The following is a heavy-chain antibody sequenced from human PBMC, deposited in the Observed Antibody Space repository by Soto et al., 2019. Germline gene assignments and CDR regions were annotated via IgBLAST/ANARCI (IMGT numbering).Heavy chain of an antibody. J-gene: IGHJ6*03. Sequence: QVQLVQSWAEVKKPGASVKVSCTASGFTFTDYDVNWVRQAAGQGLEWMGSMNPNSDTTDYAQMFQGRLTLTRNTSRDTVYLELSSLSSEDTAVYYCARVTVTTGSLYQYWYYMDVWGKGTTVTVSS. D-gene: IGHD4-17*01. CDR1: GFTFTDYD. V-gene: IGHV1-8*01. CDR2: MNPNSDTT. CDR3: ARVTVTTGSLYQYWYYMDV.